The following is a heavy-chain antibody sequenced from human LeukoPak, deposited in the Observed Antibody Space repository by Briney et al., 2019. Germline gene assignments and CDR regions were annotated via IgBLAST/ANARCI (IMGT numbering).Heavy chain of an antibody. V-gene: IGHV1-46*01. J-gene: IGHJ6*03. D-gene: IGHD6-19*01. CDR2: INPSGGST. CDR3: ARSGSSGWYPYYYYYMDV. CDR1: GYTFTSYY. Sequence: ASVKVSCKASGYTFTSYYIHWVRQAPRQGLEWMGTINPSGGSTIYAQNFQDRVTVTRDLSTDTVYMELNSLRSEDTAVYHCARSGSSGWYPYYYYYMDVWGEGTRVTVSS.